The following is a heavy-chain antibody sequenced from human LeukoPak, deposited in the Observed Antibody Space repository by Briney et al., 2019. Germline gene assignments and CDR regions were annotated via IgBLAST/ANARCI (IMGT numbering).Heavy chain of an antibody. J-gene: IGHJ4*02. D-gene: IGHD5-18*01. V-gene: IGHV3-9*01. CDR3: AKDMRGYSYALNY. CDR1: GFTFDDYA. Sequence: PGGSLRLSCAASGFTFDDYALHWVRQAPGKGLEWVSGITWNSGSIGYADSVKGRFTISRDNAKNFLYLQMNSLRAEDTALYYCAKDMRGYSYALNYWGQGTLVTVSS. CDR2: ITWNSGSI.